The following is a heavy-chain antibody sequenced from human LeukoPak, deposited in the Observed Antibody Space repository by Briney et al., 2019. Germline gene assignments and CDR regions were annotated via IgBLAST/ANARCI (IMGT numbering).Heavy chain of an antibody. CDR1: GGSISGSSYY. J-gene: IGHJ4*02. D-gene: IGHD2-21*02. V-gene: IGHV4-39*01. CDR3: AKTVWSRLAAGLDS. Sequence: SETLSLTCSVSGGSISGSSYYWGWIRQPPGKGLEWIGNIYYRGSTYYNPSLKSRVIMSIDTSKNQFSLTVNSVTATDTAVYYCAKTVWSRLAAGLDSWGQGTLVTVSS. CDR2: IYYRGST.